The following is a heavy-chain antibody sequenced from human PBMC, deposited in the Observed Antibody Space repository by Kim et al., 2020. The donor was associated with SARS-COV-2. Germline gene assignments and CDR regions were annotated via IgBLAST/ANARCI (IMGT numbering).Heavy chain of an antibody. CDR1: GGSISSGGYY. CDR2: IYYSGST. CDR3: ARHPTITVVPPLINAFDI. V-gene: IGHV4-31*03. D-gene: IGHD2-21*01. J-gene: IGHJ3*02. Sequence: SETLSLTCTVSGGSISSGGYYWSWIRQHPGKGLEWIGYIYYSGSTYYNPSLKSRVTISVDTSKNQFSLKLSSVTAADTAVYYCARHPTITVVPPLINAFDIWGQGTMVTVSS.